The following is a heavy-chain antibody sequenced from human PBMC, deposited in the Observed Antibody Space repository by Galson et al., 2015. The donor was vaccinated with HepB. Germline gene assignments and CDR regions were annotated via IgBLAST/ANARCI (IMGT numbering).Heavy chain of an antibody. Sequence: SLRLSCAASGFMFTDYYMNWIRQAPGKGLEWISHISVSGKTIYYADSVKGRFIISRDNANNSVYLQMNNLTPEDTGVYYCARNLHYYYGSRAFDYWGQGTPVTVSS. CDR1: GFMFTDYY. J-gene: IGHJ4*02. V-gene: IGHV3-11*01. CDR2: ISVSGKTI. D-gene: IGHD3-10*01. CDR3: ARNLHYYYGSRAFDY.